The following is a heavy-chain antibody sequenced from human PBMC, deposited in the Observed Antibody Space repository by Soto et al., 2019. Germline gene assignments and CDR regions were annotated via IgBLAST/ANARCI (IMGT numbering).Heavy chain of an antibody. V-gene: IGHV5-51*01. CDR3: ARHGSSVEYYYYGMDV. D-gene: IGHD6-19*01. Sequence: PGESLKISCKGSGYSFTSYWIGWVRQMPGKGLEWMGIIYPGDPDTRYSPSFQGQVTISADKSISTAYLQWSSLKASDTAMYYCARHGSSVEYYYYGMDVWGQGTTVTVSS. CDR2: IYPGDPDT. J-gene: IGHJ6*02. CDR1: GYSFTSYW.